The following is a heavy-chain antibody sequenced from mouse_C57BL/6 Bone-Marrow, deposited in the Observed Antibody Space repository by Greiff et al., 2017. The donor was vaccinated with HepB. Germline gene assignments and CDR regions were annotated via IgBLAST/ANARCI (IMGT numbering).Heavy chain of an antibody. CDR1: GFTFSSYA. CDR3: ARDGVTTRGFDV. V-gene: IGHV5-4*01. D-gene: IGHD2-2*01. Sequence: EVQRVESGGGLVKPGGSLKLSCAASGFTFSSYAMSWVRQTPEKRLEWVATISDGGSYTYYPDNVKGRFTISRDNAKNNLYLQMSHLKSEDTAMYYCARDGVTTRGFDVWGTGTTVTVSS. J-gene: IGHJ1*03. CDR2: ISDGGSYT.